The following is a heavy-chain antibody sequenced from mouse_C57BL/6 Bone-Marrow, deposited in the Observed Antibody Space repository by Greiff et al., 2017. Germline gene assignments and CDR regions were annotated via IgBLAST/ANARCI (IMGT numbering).Heavy chain of an antibody. CDR3: TRSDSYFNFDY. J-gene: IGHJ2*01. D-gene: IGHD2-12*01. Sequence: EVQLQQSGTVLARPGASVKMSCKTSGYTFTSYWMHWVKQRPGPGLEWIGAIYPGNSDTRYNQKFKGKATLTAVTSASTAYKELSSLTNEDSAVYYCTRSDSYFNFDYWGQGTTLTVSS. V-gene: IGHV1-5*01. CDR2: IYPGNSDT. CDR1: GYTFTSYW.